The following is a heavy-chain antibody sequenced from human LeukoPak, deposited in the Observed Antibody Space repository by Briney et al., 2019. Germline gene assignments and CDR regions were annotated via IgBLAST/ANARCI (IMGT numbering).Heavy chain of an antibody. V-gene: IGHV1-69*13. D-gene: IGHD3-10*01. CDR3: ARGRRPYYDGSGSGIFDY. CDR1: GGTFSSYA. J-gene: IGHJ4*02. Sequence: ASVKVSCKASGGTFSSYAISWVRRAPGQGLEWMGGIIPIFGTANYAQKLQGRVTITADESTSTAYMELSSLRSEDTAVYYCARGRRPYYDGSGSGIFDYWGQGTLVTVSS. CDR2: IIPIFGTA.